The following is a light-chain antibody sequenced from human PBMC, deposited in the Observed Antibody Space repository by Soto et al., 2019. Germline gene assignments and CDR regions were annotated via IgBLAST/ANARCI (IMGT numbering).Light chain of an antibody. J-gene: IGKJ1*01. CDR2: GAS. CDR1: PGLTSNS. CDR3: QQRSNWPPWT. V-gene: IGKV3D-20*02. Sequence: EIVLTQSPGIVSLSPGETATLSCRASPGLTSNSLAWYQQRLGQAPRLLIFGASSRATGIPDRFSGSGSGTDFTLSISRLEPEDFAVYYCQQRSNWPPWTFGQGTKVEIK.